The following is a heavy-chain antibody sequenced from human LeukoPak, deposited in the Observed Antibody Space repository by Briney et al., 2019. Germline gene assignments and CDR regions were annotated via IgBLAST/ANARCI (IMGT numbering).Heavy chain of an antibody. V-gene: IGHV3-7*01. CDR1: GFTFSSYW. CDR2: IKQDGGEK. Sequence: PGGSLRLSCAASGFTFSSYWMSWVRQAPGKGLEWVANIKQDGGEKYYVDSVKGRFTISRDNAKNSLYLQMSSLRAEDTAVYYCARGLQWELLNNWFDPWGQGTLVTVSS. CDR3: ARGLQWELLNNWFDP. D-gene: IGHD1-26*01. J-gene: IGHJ5*02.